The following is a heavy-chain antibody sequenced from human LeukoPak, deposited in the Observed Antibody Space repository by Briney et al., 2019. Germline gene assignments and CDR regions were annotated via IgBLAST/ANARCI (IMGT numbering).Heavy chain of an antibody. D-gene: IGHD4-17*01. CDR2: ISYAGGDR. Sequence: PTGRSLRLSCAASGFTFSSYAMHWVRQAPGKGLEWVAVISYAGGDRYYADSVKGRFTISRDNSKNTLYLQMNSLRAEDTAVYYCARDRAGMTTVTVGAFDIWGQGTMVTVSS. J-gene: IGHJ3*02. CDR3: ARDRAGMTTVTVGAFDI. CDR1: GFTFSSYA. V-gene: IGHV3-30*03.